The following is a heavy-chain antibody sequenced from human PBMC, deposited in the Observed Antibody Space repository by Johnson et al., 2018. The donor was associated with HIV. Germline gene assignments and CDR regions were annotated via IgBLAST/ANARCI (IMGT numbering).Heavy chain of an antibody. D-gene: IGHD4-23*01. CDR1: GFTFSSYG. V-gene: IGHV3-30*19. J-gene: IGHJ3*02. Sequence: QVHLVESGGGVVQPGRSLRLSCAASGFTFSSYGMHWVRQAPGKGLEWVANIKQDGSKKYYADSVKGRFAISSDNSKNKLHLQMNSLRAEDTAVYYCASGEDYGGNYGAFDIWGQGTMVTVSS. CDR3: ASGEDYGGNYGAFDI. CDR2: IKQDGSKK.